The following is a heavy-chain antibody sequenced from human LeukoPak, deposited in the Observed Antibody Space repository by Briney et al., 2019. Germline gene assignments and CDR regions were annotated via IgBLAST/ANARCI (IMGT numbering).Heavy chain of an antibody. J-gene: IGHJ4*02. CDR2: MYYSGST. CDR3: ARGSNSGYHYDY. D-gene: IGHD5-12*01. Sequence: KTSETLSLTCTVSGGSISSYYWSWIRQPPGKGLEWIGYMYYSGSTNYNPSLKSRVTISVDTSKSQFSLKLSSVTAADTAVYYCARGSNSGYHYDYWGQGTVVSVSS. CDR1: GGSISSYY. V-gene: IGHV4-59*01.